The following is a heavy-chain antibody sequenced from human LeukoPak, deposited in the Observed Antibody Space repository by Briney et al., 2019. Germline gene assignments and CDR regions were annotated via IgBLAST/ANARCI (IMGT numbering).Heavy chain of an antibody. CDR2: INPSGGST. V-gene: IGHV1-46*01. Sequence: GASVKVSCKASGYTFTSYYMHWVRQAPGQGLEWMGIINPSGGSTSYAQKLQGRVTMTTDTSTSTAYMELRSLRSDDTAVYYCARDCSSTSCYDGVDPWGQGTLVTVSS. CDR1: GYTFTSYY. J-gene: IGHJ5*02. CDR3: ARDCSSTSCYDGVDP. D-gene: IGHD2-2*01.